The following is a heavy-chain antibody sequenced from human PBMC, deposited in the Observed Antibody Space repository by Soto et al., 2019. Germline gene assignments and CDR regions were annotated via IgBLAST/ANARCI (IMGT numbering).Heavy chain of an antibody. Sequence: SETLSLTCTVSGGSISGYYWSWIRRLPGKGLEWIGLIYYSGSTKYNPSLESRVTMSVDTSKNQFSLRLNSVTAADTAVYYCARRGSADTTMATGYYYYMDVWGKGTTVT. CDR3: ARRGSADTTMATGYYYYMDV. CDR2: IYYSGST. V-gene: IGHV4-59*08. D-gene: IGHD5-18*01. J-gene: IGHJ6*03. CDR1: GGSISGYY.